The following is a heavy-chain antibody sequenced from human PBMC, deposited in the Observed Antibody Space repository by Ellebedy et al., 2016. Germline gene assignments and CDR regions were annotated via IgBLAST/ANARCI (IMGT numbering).Heavy chain of an antibody. CDR2: ISSSSSTI. Sequence: GESLKISCAASGFTFSSYSMNWVRQAPGKGLEWVSYISSSSSTIYYADSVKGRFTISRDNAKNSLYLQMNSLRAEDTAVYYCARDAPGCSSTSCYYYYGMDVWGQGTTVTVSS. D-gene: IGHD2-2*01. V-gene: IGHV3-48*04. J-gene: IGHJ6*02. CDR1: GFTFSSYS. CDR3: ARDAPGCSSTSCYYYYGMDV.